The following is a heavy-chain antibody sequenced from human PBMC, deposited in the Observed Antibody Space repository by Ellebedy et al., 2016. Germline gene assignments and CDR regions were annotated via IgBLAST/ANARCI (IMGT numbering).Heavy chain of an antibody. V-gene: IGHV3-23*01. CDR1: GFIFSSYA. CDR3: ARDRGGDIVVVPAAITDYYYYYGMDV. CDR2: ISGSGGST. J-gene: IGHJ6*02. Sequence: GGSLRLSCTASGFIFSSYAMSWVRQAPGKGLEWVSGISGSGGSTYYADSVKGRFTISRDNSKNSLYLQMNSLRAEDTAVYYCARDRGGDIVVVPAAITDYYYYYGMDVWGQGTTVTVSS. D-gene: IGHD2-2*01.